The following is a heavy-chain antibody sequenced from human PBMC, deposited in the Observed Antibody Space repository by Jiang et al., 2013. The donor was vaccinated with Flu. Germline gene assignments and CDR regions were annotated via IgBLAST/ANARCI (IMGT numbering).Heavy chain of an antibody. CDR3: ARGVATNPSGEEGWFDP. CDR2: IYYSGST. J-gene: IGHJ5*02. D-gene: IGHD3-10*01. Sequence: LLKPSETLSLTCTVSGGSISSSSYYWGWIRQPPGKGLEWMGGIYYSGSTYYNPSLKSRVTISVDTSKNQFSLKLSSVTAADTAVYYCARGVATNPSGEEGWFDPWGQGTLVTVSS. CDR1: GGSISSSSYY. V-gene: IGHV4-39*07.